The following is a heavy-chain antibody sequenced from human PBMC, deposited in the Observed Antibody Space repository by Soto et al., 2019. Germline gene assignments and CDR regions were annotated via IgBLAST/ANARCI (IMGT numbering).Heavy chain of an antibody. CDR1: GGSIDGYN. Sequence: QVQLQESGPGLVKPSETLSLTCTVSGGSIDGYNCAWIRQPPGKALEWVGYVYYNGGASYNPSLTSRVTLSMGTSKSQFSLQLRSVTAADTAVYYCARQGIGNLHGLVDVWGRGTTVTVSS. V-gene: IGHV4-59*08. CDR2: VYYNGGA. CDR3: ARQGIGNLHGLVDV. J-gene: IGHJ6*02. D-gene: IGHD3-10*01.